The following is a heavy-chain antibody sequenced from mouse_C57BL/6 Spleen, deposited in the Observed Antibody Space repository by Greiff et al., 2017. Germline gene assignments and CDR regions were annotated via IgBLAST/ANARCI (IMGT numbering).Heavy chain of an antibody. CDR3: VREDTTVPLYAMDY. Sequence: EVNVVESGGGLVQPKGSLKLSCAASGFTFNTYAMHWVRQAPGKGLEWVARIRSKSSNYATYYADSVKDRFTISRDDSQSMLYLQMNNLKTEDTAMYYCVREDTTVPLYAMDYWGQGTSVTVSS. V-gene: IGHV10-3*01. CDR2: IRSKSSNYAT. J-gene: IGHJ4*01. D-gene: IGHD1-1*01. CDR1: GFTFNTYA.